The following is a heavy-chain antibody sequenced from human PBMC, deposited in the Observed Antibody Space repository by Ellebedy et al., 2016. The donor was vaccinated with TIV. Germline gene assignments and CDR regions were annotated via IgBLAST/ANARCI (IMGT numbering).Heavy chain of an antibody. V-gene: IGHV3-33*01. Sequence: GESLKISCAASGFTFSNYAMHWVRQAPGKGLAWVAVIWFDGDNKYYANSVKGRFSISRDNSRNTLFLQMNSLRAEDTALYYCTRGGFSTSQFAVGGDFWGQGTLVSVS. CDR3: TRGGFSTSQFAVGGDF. CDR2: IWFDGDNK. J-gene: IGHJ4*02. D-gene: IGHD2-2*01. CDR1: GFTFSNYA.